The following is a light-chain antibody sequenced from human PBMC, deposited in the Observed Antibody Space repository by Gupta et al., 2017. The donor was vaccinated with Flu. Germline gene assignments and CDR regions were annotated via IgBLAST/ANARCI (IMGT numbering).Light chain of an antibody. CDR1: QTISIF. CDR3: HQSFGVALT. Sequence: DIQMTQSPSSLSASVGDRVTITCRASQTISIFLNWYQQKAGEAPKLLIYAASTLQSGVPSRFSGGGSGTYFTLTMSRLQPDDIATYYCHQSFGVALTFGHWAKVDI. CDR2: AAS. J-gene: IGKJ3*01. V-gene: IGKV1-39*01.